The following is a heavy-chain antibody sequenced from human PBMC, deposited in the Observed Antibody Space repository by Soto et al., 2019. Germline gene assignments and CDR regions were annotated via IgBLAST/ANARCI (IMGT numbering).Heavy chain of an antibody. CDR2: INAGNGNT. V-gene: IGHV1-3*01. CDR1: GYTFTIYS. J-gene: IGHJ5*02. CDR3: ARGPPRTTNWFDP. Sequence: ASVKVSCKASGYTFTIYSMHWVRQAPGQRLEWMGWINAGNGNTKYSQKFQGRVTITRDTSAGTAYMELSSLRSEDTAVYYCARGPPRTTNWFDPWGQGTLVTVSS.